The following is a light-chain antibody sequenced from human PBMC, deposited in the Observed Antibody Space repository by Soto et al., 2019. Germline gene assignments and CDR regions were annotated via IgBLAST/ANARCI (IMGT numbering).Light chain of an antibody. V-gene: IGLV2-14*03. J-gene: IGLJ1*01. CDR1: SSDVGAYDF. CDR2: DVS. Sequence: QSALTQPASVSGSPGQSITISCTGTSSDVGAYDFVSWYQQHPGKGPKLMIYDVSNRPSGVSNRFSGSKSGNTASLTISGLQAEDEADYYCSSYTSSSTVYVFGTGTKLTVL. CDR3: SSYTSSSTVYV.